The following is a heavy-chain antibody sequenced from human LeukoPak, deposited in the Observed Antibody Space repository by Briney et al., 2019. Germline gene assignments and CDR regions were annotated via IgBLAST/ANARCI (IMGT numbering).Heavy chain of an antibody. V-gene: IGHV3-20*04. CDR1: GFTFDDCG. CDR2: INWNGGST. J-gene: IGHJ4*02. Sequence: GGSLRLSCAASGFTFDDCGMSWVRQAPGKGLEWVSGINWNGGSTGYADSVKGRFTISRDNAKNSLYLQMNSLRAEHTAVYYCAKGDVMVRGASFDYWGQGTLVTVSS. D-gene: IGHD3-10*01. CDR3: AKGDVMVRGASFDY.